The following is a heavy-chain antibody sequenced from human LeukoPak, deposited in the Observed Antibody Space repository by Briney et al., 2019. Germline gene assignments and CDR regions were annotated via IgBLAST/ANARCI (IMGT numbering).Heavy chain of an antibody. CDR3: ARGGTVITLYYDS. V-gene: IGHV3-21*01. CDR2: ISSTSSYI. CDR1: GVTFSSYT. Sequence: GGSLRLSCEGSGVTFSSYTMIWGRQAPGKGLEWLTSISSTSSYIYYAESVKGRFTISRDNAKNSLYLQMNSLTAEDTAVYYCARGGTVITLYYDSWGQGTLVTVSS. D-gene: IGHD4-11*01. J-gene: IGHJ4*02.